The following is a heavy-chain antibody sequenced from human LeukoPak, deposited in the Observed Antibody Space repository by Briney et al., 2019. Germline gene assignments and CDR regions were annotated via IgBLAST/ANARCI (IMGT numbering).Heavy chain of an antibody. V-gene: IGHV4-59*01. J-gene: IGHJ5*02. D-gene: IGHD1-26*01. CDR3: ARDGCPTTKSGCVGNWFDP. CDR1: GGSISSYY. CDR2: MYYTGST. Sequence: SETLSLTCTVSGGSISSYYWSWIRQPPGKGLEWIGYMYYTGSTNYNPSLKSRLTISVDTSKNQFSLRLSSVTAADTAVYNCARDGCPTTKSGCVGNWFDPWGQGTLVTVSS.